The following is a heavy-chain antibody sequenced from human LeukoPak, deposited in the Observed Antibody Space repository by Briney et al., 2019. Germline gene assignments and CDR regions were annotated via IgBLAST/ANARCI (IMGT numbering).Heavy chain of an antibody. Sequence: SETLSLTCTVSGGSISSYYRSWIRQPPGKGLEWIGYIYYSGSTNYNPSLKSRVTISVDTSKNQFSLKLSSVTAADTAVYYCARGQQPFDPWGQGTLVTVSS. CDR2: IYYSGST. CDR3: ARGQQPFDP. CDR1: GGSISSYY. V-gene: IGHV4-59*01. D-gene: IGHD1-1*01. J-gene: IGHJ5*02.